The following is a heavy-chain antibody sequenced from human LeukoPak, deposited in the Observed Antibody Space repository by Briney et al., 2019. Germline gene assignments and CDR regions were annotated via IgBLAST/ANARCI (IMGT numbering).Heavy chain of an antibody. CDR2: ISSSSAYI. J-gene: IGHJ4*02. CDR3: AKDSRSLLPGYFDY. CDR1: GFTFSTYS. Sequence: GGSRRLSCAAAGFTFSTYSMNCVRQAAREWLGWVSSISSSSAYIYYADSGKGRFTISRDNSKNTLYLQMNSLRAEDTAVYCCAKDSRSLLPGYFDYWGQETLVTVSS. V-gene: IGHV3-21*01. D-gene: IGHD3-22*01.